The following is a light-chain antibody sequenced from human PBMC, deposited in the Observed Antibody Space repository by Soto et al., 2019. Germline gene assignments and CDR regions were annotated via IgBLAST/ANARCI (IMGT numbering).Light chain of an antibody. Sequence: QSVLNQPPSASGSPGQSVTISCTGTSSDVGGYNSVAWYQQHPGKAPKLMIYEVTKRPSGVPDRFSGSKSGNTASLTVSGLQAEDEADYYCSSYAGSKSLVFGGGTKLTVL. CDR3: SSYAGSKSLV. CDR1: SSDVGGYNS. J-gene: IGLJ3*02. V-gene: IGLV2-8*01. CDR2: EVT.